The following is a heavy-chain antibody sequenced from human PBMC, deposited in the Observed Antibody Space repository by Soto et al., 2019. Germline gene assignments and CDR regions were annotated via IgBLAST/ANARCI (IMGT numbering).Heavy chain of an antibody. CDR1: GGSFSGYY. D-gene: IGHD3-9*01. Sequence: SETLSLTCAVYGGSFSGYYWSWIRQPPGKGLEWIGEINHSGSTNYNPSLKSRVTISVDTSKNQFSLKLSSVTAADTAVYYCASGNGYDILTGYWYYFDYWGQGTLVTVSS. V-gene: IGHV4-34*01. CDR3: ASGNGYDILTGYWYYFDY. CDR2: INHSGST. J-gene: IGHJ4*02.